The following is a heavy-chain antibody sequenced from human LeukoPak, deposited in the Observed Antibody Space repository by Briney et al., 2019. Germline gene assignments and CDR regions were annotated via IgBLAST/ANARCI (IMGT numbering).Heavy chain of an antibody. CDR2: MNTDGSTT. CDR3: GRDNTGLVDY. Sequence: PGGSLRLSCAASGFTFSSYWMIWVRQAPGKGLVYVSHMNTDGSTTNYVDSVKGRFTISRDNAKNTLYLQMDSLRAEDTAVYYCGRDNTGLVDYWGQGTLVTVSS. D-gene: IGHD3-9*01. CDR1: GFTFSSYW. J-gene: IGHJ4*02. V-gene: IGHV3-74*01.